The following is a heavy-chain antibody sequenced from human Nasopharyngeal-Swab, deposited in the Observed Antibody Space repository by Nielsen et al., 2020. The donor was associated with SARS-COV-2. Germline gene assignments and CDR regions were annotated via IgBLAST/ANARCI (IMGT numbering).Heavy chain of an antibody. CDR2: IYYSGST. J-gene: IGHJ6*03. Sequence: WIRQPPGQGLEWIGYIYYSGSTYYNPSLKSRVTISVDTSKNQFSLKLSSVTAADTAVYYCARVERTYYMDVWGKGTTVTVSS. CDR3: ARVERTYYMDV. D-gene: IGHD3/OR15-3a*01. V-gene: IGHV4-31*02.